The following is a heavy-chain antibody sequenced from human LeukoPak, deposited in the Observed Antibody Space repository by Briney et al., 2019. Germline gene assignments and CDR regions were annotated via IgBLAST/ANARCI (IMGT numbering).Heavy chain of an antibody. CDR2: IYSSGST. CDR1: GGSTSSTTYY. V-gene: IGHV4-61*02. CDR3: ARGRAYYDSTGYLI. J-gene: IGHJ3*02. Sequence: SETLSLTCTVSGGSTSSTTYYWSWIRQPAGKGLEWIGRIYSSGSTTYNPSLKSRVTMSVDTSKNQFSLKLSSVTAADTAVYHCARGRAYYDSTGYLIWGRGTMVTVSS. D-gene: IGHD3-22*01.